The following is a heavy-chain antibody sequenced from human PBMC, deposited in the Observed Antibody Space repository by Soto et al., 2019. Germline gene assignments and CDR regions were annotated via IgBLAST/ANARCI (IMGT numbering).Heavy chain of an antibody. J-gene: IGHJ4*02. D-gene: IGHD3-3*01. CDR2: ISGSGGST. CDR1: GFTFSSYA. Sequence: PGGSLRLSCAASGFTFSSYAMHWVRQAPGQGLEWVSAISGSGGSTYYADSVKGRFTISRDNSKNTLYLQMNSLRAEDTAVYYCARHTTIFGVRNSIGYWGQGTLVTVSS. V-gene: IGHV3-23*01. CDR3: ARHTTIFGVRNSIGY.